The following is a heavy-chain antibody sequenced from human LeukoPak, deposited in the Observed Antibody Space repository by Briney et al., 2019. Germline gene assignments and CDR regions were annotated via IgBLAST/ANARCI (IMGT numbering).Heavy chain of an antibody. CDR1: GFTVSSNY. Sequence: PGGSLRLSCAASGFTVSSNYMSWVRQAPGKGLEWVSVIYSGGSTYYADSVKGRFTISRDNSKNTLYLQMNSLRAEDTAVYYCARYANSPYYYYAMDVWGQGTTVTVSS. CDR2: IYSGGST. CDR3: ARYANSPYYYYAMDV. D-gene: IGHD4/OR15-4a*01. J-gene: IGHJ6*02. V-gene: IGHV3-53*01.